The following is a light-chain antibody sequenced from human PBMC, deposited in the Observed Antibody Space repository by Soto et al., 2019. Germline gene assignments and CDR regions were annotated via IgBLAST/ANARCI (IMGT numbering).Light chain of an antibody. CDR2: NNN. CDR1: SSNIGSNT. CDR3: AAWDDSLNGLV. Sequence: QSVLTQPPSASGTPGQRVTISCSGSSSNIGSNTVNWYQQLPGTAPKLLIYNNNQRPSGVPDRFYGSKSGTSASLAISGLQSEDEADYYSAAWDDSLNGLVFGTGTKLTVL. J-gene: IGLJ1*01. V-gene: IGLV1-44*01.